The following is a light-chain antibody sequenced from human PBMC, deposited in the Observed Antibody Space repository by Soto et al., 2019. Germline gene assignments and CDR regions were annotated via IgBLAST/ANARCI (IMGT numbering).Light chain of an antibody. CDR2: DAS. Sequence: EIVLTQSPATLSLSPGERATLSCRASESVRSYLAWYQKKPGQAPRLLIDDASNRATGIPARFSGSGSRTDFTLTISSLEPEDFAVYYCQQRDSWPLTFGGGTKVEIK. V-gene: IGKV3-11*01. CDR1: ESVRSY. CDR3: QQRDSWPLT. J-gene: IGKJ4*01.